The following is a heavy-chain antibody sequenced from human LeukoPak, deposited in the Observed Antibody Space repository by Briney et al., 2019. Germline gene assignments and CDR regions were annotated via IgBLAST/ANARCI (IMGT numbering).Heavy chain of an antibody. CDR3: ARNRATNDY. Sequence: GGSLRLSCTASGFTFKNYRMTWVRQAPGKGLEWVASMKDDGNEIQYVDSVKGRFTISRDNAKNSLYLQMNNLRAEDTAVYYCARNRATNDYWGQGTLVTVSS. J-gene: IGHJ4*02. D-gene: IGHD1-26*01. CDR2: MKDDGNEI. CDR1: GFTFKNYR. V-gene: IGHV3-7*01.